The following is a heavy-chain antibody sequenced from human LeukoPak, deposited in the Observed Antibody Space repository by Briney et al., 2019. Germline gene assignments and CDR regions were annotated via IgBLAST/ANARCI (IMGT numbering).Heavy chain of an antibody. CDR2: ISSSGSTI. J-gene: IGHJ4*02. V-gene: IGHV3-48*04. CDR1: GFTFSNYW. Sequence: GGALRLSCAASGFTFSNYWMHWVRQAPGKGLEWVSYISSSGSTIYYADSVKGRFTISRDNAKNSLYLQMNSLRAEDTAVYYCARGTGIVATELDYWGQGTLVTVSS. CDR3: ARGTGIVATELDY. D-gene: IGHD5-12*01.